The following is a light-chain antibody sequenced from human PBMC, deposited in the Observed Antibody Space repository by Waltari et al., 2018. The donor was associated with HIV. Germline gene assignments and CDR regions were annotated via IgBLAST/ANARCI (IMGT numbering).Light chain of an antibody. Sequence: DIQMTQFPSSMSASVGDRVTMTCRATQGIANWVAWYQQKPGKAPKLLIHGASILQEGVPSRLSGSGSGTIFTLTIKTLQPEDFATYFCQQTNSFPITFGQGTRLDSK. CDR3: QQTNSFPIT. J-gene: IGKJ5*01. V-gene: IGKV1D-12*01. CDR2: GAS. CDR1: QGIANW.